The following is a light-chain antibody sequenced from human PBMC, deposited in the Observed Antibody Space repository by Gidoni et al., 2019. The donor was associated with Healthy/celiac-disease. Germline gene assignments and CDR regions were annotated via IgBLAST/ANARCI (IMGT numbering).Light chain of an antibody. CDR2: AAS. V-gene: IGKV1-39*01. Sequence: DIQMTQSPSSLSASVGDRVTITCRASQSIISYLNWYQQKPGKAPKLLIYAASSLQSGVPSRFSGSGSGTDFTLTISSLQPEDFATYYCQQRYSTSWTFGQGTKVEIK. CDR1: QSIISY. J-gene: IGKJ1*01. CDR3: QQRYSTSWT.